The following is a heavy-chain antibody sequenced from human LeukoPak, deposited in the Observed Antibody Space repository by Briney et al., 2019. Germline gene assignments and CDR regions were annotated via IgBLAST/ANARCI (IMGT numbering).Heavy chain of an antibody. CDR1: GFTFSSYA. CDR3: ARDPSGIQLWSPFDY. D-gene: IGHD5-18*01. CDR2: ISYDGSNK. J-gene: IGHJ4*02. V-gene: IGHV3-30-3*01. Sequence: PGGSLRLSCAASGFTFSSYAMHWVRQAPGKGLEWVAVISYDGSNKYYADSVKGRFTISRDNSKNTLYLQMNSLRAEDTAVYYCARDPSGIQLWSPFDYWGQGTLVTVSS.